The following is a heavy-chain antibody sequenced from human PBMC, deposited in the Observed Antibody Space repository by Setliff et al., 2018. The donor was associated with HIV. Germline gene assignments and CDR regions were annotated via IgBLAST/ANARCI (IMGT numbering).Heavy chain of an antibody. D-gene: IGHD4-17*01. V-gene: IGHV1-46*02. CDR2: INPSGAIT. Sequence: ASVKVSCKASGYTFNSYYMSWVRQAPGQGREWMGMINPSGAITRYAQKFQGRVTMTRDTSTSTVYMELTSLRSEDTATYYCAREPPRRPGTVTGDYWGQGTLVTVSS. CDR1: GYTFNSYY. J-gene: IGHJ4*02. CDR3: AREPPRRPGTVTGDY.